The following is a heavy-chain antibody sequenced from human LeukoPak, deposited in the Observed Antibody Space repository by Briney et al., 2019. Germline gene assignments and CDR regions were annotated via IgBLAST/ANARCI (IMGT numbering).Heavy chain of an antibody. CDR2: VNEEATET. CDR1: GFIFSNYW. D-gene: IGHD3-16*01. V-gene: IGHV3-7*02. CDR3: ATEVCTDKGDFDL. J-gene: IGHJ2*01. Sequence: GGSLRLSCEASGFIFSNYWMSWVRQVPGKGLEWVANVNEEATETYYGDSVKGRFTISRDNANRVLHLQMNSLRAEDTAMYYCATEVCTDKGDFDLWGRGTLVTVSS.